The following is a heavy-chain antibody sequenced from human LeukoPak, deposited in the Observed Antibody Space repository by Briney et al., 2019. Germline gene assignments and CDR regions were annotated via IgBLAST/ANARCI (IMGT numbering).Heavy chain of an antibody. Sequence: PGGSLRLSCAASGFTFSSYAMSWVRQAPGKGLEWVSAISGSGGSTYYADSVKGRFTISRDNSKNTLYLQMNSLRAEDTAVYYYAKDLLWFGESFFDYWGQGTLVTVSS. J-gene: IGHJ4*02. CDR3: AKDLLWFGESFFDY. CDR2: ISGSGGST. CDR1: GFTFSSYA. D-gene: IGHD3-10*01. V-gene: IGHV3-23*01.